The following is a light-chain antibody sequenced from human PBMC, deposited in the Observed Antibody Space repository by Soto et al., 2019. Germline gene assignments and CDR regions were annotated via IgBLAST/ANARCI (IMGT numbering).Light chain of an antibody. J-gene: IGKJ4*01. V-gene: IGKV2-28*01. CDR3: MQALQTPH. Sequence: DIVMPQSPLSLPVTPGEPASISCRSSQSLLHSNGYNYLDWYLQKPGQSPQLLIYLGSNRASGVPDRFRGSGSGTDFTLKISRVEAEDVGVYYCMQALQTPHFGGGTKVEIK. CDR1: QSLLHSNGYNY. CDR2: LGS.